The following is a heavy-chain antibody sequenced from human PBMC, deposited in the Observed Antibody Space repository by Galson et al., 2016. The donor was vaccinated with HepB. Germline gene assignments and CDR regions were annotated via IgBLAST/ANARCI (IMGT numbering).Heavy chain of an antibody. CDR3: ARGAGIAVADYFYYYAFDV. CDR1: GFTFSGYA. CDR2: ISYDGSNK. J-gene: IGHJ6*02. D-gene: IGHD6-19*01. V-gene: IGHV3-30*04. Sequence: SLRLSCAASGFTFSGYAMHWVRQAPGKGLEWVAVISYDGSNKYYADSVKGRFTISRDNSKNTLYLQMNSLRAEDTAVYYCARGAGIAVADYFYYYAFDVWGQGTTVTVSS.